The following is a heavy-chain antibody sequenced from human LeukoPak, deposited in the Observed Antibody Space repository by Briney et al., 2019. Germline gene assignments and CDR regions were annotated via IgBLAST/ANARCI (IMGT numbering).Heavy chain of an antibody. D-gene: IGHD6-19*01. CDR2: MNPNSGNT. J-gene: IGHJ3*02. Sequence: ASVKVSCKASGYTFTSYDISWVRQATGQGLEWMGWMNPNSGNTGYAQKFQGRVTITRNTSISTAHMELSSLRSEDTAVYYCARGGYSSGWYQSPHAFDIWGQGTMVTVSS. V-gene: IGHV1-8*03. CDR1: GYTFTSYD. CDR3: ARGGYSSGWYQSPHAFDI.